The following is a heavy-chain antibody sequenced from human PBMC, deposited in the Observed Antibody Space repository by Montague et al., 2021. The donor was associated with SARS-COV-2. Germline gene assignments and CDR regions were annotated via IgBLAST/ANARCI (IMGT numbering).Heavy chain of an antibody. CDR3: ARHVYDILTGYYTYWYFDL. V-gene: IGHV4-39*01. CDR1: GGSISSSSYY. D-gene: IGHD3-9*01. J-gene: IGHJ2*01. CDR2: IHYSGST. Sequence: SETLSLTCTVSGGSISSSSYYWGWIRQPPGKGLEWIGSIHYSGSTYYNPSLKSRVTISVDTSKNQFSLKLNSVTAADTAVYYCARHVYDILTGYYTYWYFDLWGRGTLVTVSS.